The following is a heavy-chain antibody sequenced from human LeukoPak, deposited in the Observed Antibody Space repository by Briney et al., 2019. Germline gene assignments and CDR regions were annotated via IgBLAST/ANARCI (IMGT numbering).Heavy chain of an antibody. Sequence: GGSLRLSCAASGFTFSSYTVNWVRQAPGKGLEWVSSISSNGYYIYYADSVKGRFTISRDNAKNSLYLQMNSLRAEDTAVYYCAREGPDYGGNSRYYGMDVWGQGTTVTVSS. J-gene: IGHJ6*02. V-gene: IGHV3-21*01. D-gene: IGHD4-23*01. CDR1: GFTFSSYT. CDR3: AREGPDYGGNSRYYGMDV. CDR2: ISSNGYYI.